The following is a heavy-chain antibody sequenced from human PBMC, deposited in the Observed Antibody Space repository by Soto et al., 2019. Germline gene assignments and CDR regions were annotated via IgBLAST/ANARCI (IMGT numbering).Heavy chain of an antibody. V-gene: IGHV4-59*01. D-gene: IGHD6-6*01. CDR1: GGSISSYY. J-gene: IGHJ5*02. Sequence: SETLSLTCTVSGGSISSYYWSWIRQPPGKGLEWIGYIYYSGSTNYNPSLKSRVTISVDTSKNQFSLKLSSVTAADTAVYYCARDPSIAARMSWFDPWGQGTMVTVYS. CDR2: IYYSGST. CDR3: ARDPSIAARMSWFDP.